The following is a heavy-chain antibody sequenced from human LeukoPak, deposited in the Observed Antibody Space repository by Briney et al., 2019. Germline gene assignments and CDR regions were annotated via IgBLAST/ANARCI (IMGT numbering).Heavy chain of an antibody. CDR2: TYYRFKWYN. CDR3: ARARREEMATIQGTFDY. D-gene: IGHD5-24*01. J-gene: IGHJ4*02. Sequence: SQTLSLTCAISGDSVSSNSAAWNWIRQSPSRGLEWLGRTYYRFKWYNDYAVSVKSRITINPDTSKNQFSLQLNSVTPEDTAVYYCARARREEMATIQGTFDYWGQGTLVTVSS. V-gene: IGHV6-1*01. CDR1: GDSVSSNSAA.